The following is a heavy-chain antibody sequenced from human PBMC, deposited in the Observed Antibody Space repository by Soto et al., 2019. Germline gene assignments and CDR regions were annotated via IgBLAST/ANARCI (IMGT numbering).Heavy chain of an antibody. CDR1: SVSIISSNYY. Sequence: SETLSLTCTVSSVSIISSNYYWGWIRQPPGKGLEWIGSIYYSGGAYYNPSLTSRVTISVDTSKNQFSLRLTSVTAADSAVYFCAREDTYGQPFDSWGQGTLVTV. V-gene: IGHV4-39*01. CDR3: AREDTYGQPFDS. CDR2: IYYSGGA. J-gene: IGHJ4*02. D-gene: IGHD2-8*01.